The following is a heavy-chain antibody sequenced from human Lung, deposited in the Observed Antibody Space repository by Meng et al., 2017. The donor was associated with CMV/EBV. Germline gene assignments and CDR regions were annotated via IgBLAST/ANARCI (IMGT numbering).Heavy chain of an antibody. Sequence: SETLSLXCTVSSGSISSSSYYWGWIRQPPGKGLEWIGSIYYSGSTYYNPSLKSRVTISVDTSKNQFSLKLSSVTAADTAVYYCARQTDTEGIAAAPDVWGQGXTVTVSS. D-gene: IGHD6-13*01. V-gene: IGHV4-39*01. CDR2: IYYSGST. CDR3: ARQTDTEGIAAAPDV. CDR1: SGSISSSSYY. J-gene: IGHJ6*02.